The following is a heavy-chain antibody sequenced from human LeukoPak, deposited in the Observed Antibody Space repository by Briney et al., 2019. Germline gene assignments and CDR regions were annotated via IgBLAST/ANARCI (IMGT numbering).Heavy chain of an antibody. D-gene: IGHD3-10*01. Sequence: PGGSLRLSCEASGFTFTSYEMNWVRQAPGKGLEWVSYISSSGSTIYYADSVKGRFTISRDNAKNSLYLQLNSPRAEDTAVYYCARHYYGSGSYYRYNWFDPWGQGTLVTVSS. J-gene: IGHJ5*02. V-gene: IGHV3-48*03. CDR3: ARHYYGSGSYYRYNWFDP. CDR1: GFTFTSYE. CDR2: ISSSGSTI.